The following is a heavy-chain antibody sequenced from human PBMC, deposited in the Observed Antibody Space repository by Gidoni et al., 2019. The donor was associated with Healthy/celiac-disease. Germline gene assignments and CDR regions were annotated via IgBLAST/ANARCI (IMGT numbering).Heavy chain of an antibody. CDR2: ISAYNGNT. D-gene: IGHD3-10*01. CDR1: GYTFTNYG. V-gene: IGHV1-18*04. Sequence: QVQLVQSGTEVKKPGASVKVSCKASGYTFTNYGLSWVRQAPGQGLEWMGWISAYNGNTKYAQKFQGRVTMTTDTSTSTAYMDLRSLRSDDTAVYYCARDRREDYYGSESFTRGTPYNWFDPWGQGTLVAVSS. J-gene: IGHJ5*02. CDR3: ARDRREDYYGSESFTRGTPYNWFDP.